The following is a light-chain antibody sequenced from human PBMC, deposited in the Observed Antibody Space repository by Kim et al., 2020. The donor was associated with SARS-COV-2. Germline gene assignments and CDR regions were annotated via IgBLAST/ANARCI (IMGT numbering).Light chain of an antibody. CDR2: KAS. V-gene: IGKV1-5*03. Sequence: SASVGDRVTVTCRASQSIGASFAWYQQKPGEAPKVVIYKASTLTIGVPSRFSGSGSGTEFTLTISSLQPDDFATYYCQQYNSMWTFGQGTKVDIK. CDR1: QSIGAS. J-gene: IGKJ1*01. CDR3: QQYNSMWT.